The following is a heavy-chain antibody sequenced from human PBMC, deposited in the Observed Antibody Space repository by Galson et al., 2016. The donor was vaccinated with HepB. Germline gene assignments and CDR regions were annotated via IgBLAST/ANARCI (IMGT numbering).Heavy chain of an antibody. CDR2: IHDSGNT. CDR1: GVSFTGYS. V-gene: IGHV4-34*01. Sequence: SETLSLTCGVSGVSFTGYSWTWIRQVSGKGLEWIGEIHDSGNTNYNPSLRSRVTISLDTSKNQFSLQLNSVTAADTAVYYCTRDGLGCCELQPWGQGTLVTVSS. D-gene: IGHD3-16*01. J-gene: IGHJ5*02. CDR3: TRDGLGCCELQP.